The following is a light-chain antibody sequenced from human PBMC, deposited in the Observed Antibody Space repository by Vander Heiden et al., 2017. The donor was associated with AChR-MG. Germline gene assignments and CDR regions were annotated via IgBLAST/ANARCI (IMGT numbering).Light chain of an antibody. CDR3: QQCSNWPLT. CDR2: DAS. V-gene: IGKV3-11*01. J-gene: IGKJ4*01. CDR1: QSLGNT. Sequence: EIVLTQPPVTLSLSPGERATLTCRASQSLGNTLAWYQQRPGQAPRLLIYDASNRATGVPAKFSGSGSGTDFTLTISSLEPEDFAVYYCQQCSNWPLTFGGGTKVESK.